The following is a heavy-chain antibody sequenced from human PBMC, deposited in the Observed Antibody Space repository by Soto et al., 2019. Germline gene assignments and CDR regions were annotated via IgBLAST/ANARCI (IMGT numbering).Heavy chain of an antibody. V-gene: IGHV1-18*01. CDR1: GGTFSSYA. D-gene: IGHD5-18*01. CDR3: ARERGWIQLWSGYFDY. J-gene: IGHJ4*02. Sequence: GASVKVSCKASGGTFSSYAISWVRQAPGQGLEWMGGIIPIFGNTNYAQKLQGRVTMTTDTSTSTAYMELRSLRSDDTAVYYCARERGWIQLWSGYFDYWGQGTLVTVSS. CDR2: IIPIFGNT.